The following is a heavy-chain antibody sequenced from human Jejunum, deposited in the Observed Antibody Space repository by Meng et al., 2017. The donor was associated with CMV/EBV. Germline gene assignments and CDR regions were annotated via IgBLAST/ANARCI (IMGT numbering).Heavy chain of an antibody. J-gene: IGHJ6*02. Sequence: SGDTFTSSDINWVRQATGQGLEWMGWMNPNNGNTGYGQKFQGRVTLTRNTAISTAYMELSSLRSEDTAVYYCLLTPRRVGHGMDVWGQGTTVTVSS. V-gene: IGHV1-8*01. D-gene: IGHD2-15*01. CDR1: GDTFTSSD. CDR3: LLTPRRVGHGMDV. CDR2: MNPNNGNT.